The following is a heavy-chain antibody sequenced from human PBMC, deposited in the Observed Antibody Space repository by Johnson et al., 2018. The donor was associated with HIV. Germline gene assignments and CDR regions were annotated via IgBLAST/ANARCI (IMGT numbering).Heavy chain of an antibody. V-gene: IGHV3-66*01. CDR2: FYSGDST. CDR1: GFTFSDHW. D-gene: IGHD6-19*01. Sequence: MLLVESGGGVVRPGGSLRLSCAASGFTFSDHWMYWVRQAPGKGLVWVSTFYSGDSTYYADSVKGRFTISRDNSKNTLYLQMNSLRAEDTAVYYCARVGGIAVAPNDAFDIWGQGTMVTVSS. CDR3: ARVGGIAVAPNDAFDI. J-gene: IGHJ3*02.